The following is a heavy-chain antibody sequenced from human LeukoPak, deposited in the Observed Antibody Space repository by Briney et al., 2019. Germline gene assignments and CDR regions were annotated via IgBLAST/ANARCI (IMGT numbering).Heavy chain of an antibody. CDR2: IIPIFGTT. CDR1: GGTFSSYA. V-gene: IGHV1-69*13. CDR3: ARAGYSNSSRDNYYYYYGMDV. D-gene: IGHD6-13*01. Sequence: SVKVSCKASGGTFSSYAISWVRQAPRQGLEWMGGIIPIFGTTNYAQTFQGRVTITADEPTSTAYMELSSLRSEDTAVYYCARAGYSNSSRDNYYYYYGMDVWGQGTTVTVSS. J-gene: IGHJ6*02.